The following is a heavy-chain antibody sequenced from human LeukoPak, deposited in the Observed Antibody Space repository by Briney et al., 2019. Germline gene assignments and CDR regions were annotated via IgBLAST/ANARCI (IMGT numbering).Heavy chain of an antibody. J-gene: IGHJ6*03. CDR3: ARTAAANYYYYYYMDV. D-gene: IGHD6-13*01. Sequence: ASVKVSCKASGYTFTGYYMHWVRQAPGQGLVWMGWINPNSGGTNYAQKFQGRVTMTRDTSISTAYMELSRLRSDDTAVYYCARTAAANYYYYYYMDVWGKGTTVTVSS. V-gene: IGHV1-2*02. CDR2: INPNSGGT. CDR1: GYTFTGYY.